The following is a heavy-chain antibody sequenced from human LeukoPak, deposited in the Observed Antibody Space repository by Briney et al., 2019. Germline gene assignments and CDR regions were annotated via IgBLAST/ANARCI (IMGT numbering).Heavy chain of an antibody. Sequence: GGSLRLSCAASGFTFSTYNMHWVRQAPGKGLVWVSRINSDGSSTSYADSVKGRFTISRDNAKNTLYLQMNSLRAEDTAVYYCAREVEMATRDAFDIWGQGTMVTVSS. CDR2: INSDGSST. CDR3: AREVEMATRDAFDI. J-gene: IGHJ3*02. D-gene: IGHD5-24*01. V-gene: IGHV3-74*01. CDR1: GFTFSTYN.